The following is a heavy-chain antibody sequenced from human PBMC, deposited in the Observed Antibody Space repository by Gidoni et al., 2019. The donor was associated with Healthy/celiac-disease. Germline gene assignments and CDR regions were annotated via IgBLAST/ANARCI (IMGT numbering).Heavy chain of an antibody. J-gene: IGHJ6*02. CDR1: VFTFSRYW. V-gene: IGHV3-74*01. CDR3: ASITMVRGVIIPSYYYGMDV. Sequence: EVQLVESGGGLVQPGGSLRLSCAASVFTFSRYWMHWVRQAPGKGLVWVSRIKSDGSSTSYADSVKGRFTISRDNAKNTLYLQMNSLRAEDTAVYYCASITMVRGVIIPSYYYGMDVWGQGTTVTVSS. CDR2: IKSDGSST. D-gene: IGHD3-10*01.